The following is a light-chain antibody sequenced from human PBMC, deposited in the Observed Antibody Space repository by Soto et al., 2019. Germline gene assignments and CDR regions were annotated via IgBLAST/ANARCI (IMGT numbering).Light chain of an antibody. J-gene: IGKJ1*01. CDR3: QQYKIRST. V-gene: IGKV1-5*01. CDR1: ERVAKW. Sequence: DIQMTQSPSSLSASVGDTVTITCRASERVAKWLAWYHQKPGNAPQGLIYDVSKLGSRVPSRFCGSRSETEFTLTITGLQPEDSATYFCQQYKIRSTFGPGTKVEV. CDR2: DVS.